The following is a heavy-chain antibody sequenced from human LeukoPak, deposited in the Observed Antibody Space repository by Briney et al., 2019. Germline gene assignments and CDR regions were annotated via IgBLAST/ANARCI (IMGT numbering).Heavy chain of an antibody. J-gene: IGHJ4*02. V-gene: IGHV4-59*01. D-gene: IGHD3-9*01. CDR2: IYYSGST. Sequence: SETLSLPCTVSGGSISSYYWSWIRQPPGKGPEWIGYIYYSGSTNYNPSLKSRVTISVDTSKNQFSLKLSSVTAADTAVYYCARSQTYYDILTGYYHRKLDYGGQATLVTVSS. CDR3: ARSQTYYDILTGYYHRKLDY. CDR1: GGSISSYY.